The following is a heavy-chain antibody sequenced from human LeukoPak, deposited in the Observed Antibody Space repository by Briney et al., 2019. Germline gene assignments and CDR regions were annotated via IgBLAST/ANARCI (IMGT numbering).Heavy chain of an antibody. D-gene: IGHD2-2*01. CDR1: GGSISSYY. Sequence: SETLSLTCTVSGGSISSYYWSWIRQPPGKGLEWIGYIYYSGSNNYTPPLKTRVTISVDTSKNPFSMKLTSVTAADTAVYYCARSGCSSTSCYGFDIWGQGTMVTVSS. CDR2: IYYSGSN. V-gene: IGHV4-59*01. CDR3: ARSGCSSTSCYGFDI. J-gene: IGHJ3*02.